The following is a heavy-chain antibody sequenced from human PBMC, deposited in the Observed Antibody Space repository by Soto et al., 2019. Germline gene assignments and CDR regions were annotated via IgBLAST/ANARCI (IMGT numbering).Heavy chain of an antibody. CDR1: GFSFSISP. J-gene: IGHJ4*02. D-gene: IGHD7-27*01. Sequence: GGSLRLSCAASGFSFSISPMHWVRQAPGKGPEWVALISYDGTNKFYADSVKGRFTISRDNSKSTLYLQVDSLGPEDAAVYYCARDPKTSGGQHWAFNYFDSWGQGTLVTVSS. CDR3: ARDPKTSGGQHWAFNYFDS. V-gene: IGHV3-30-3*01. CDR2: ISYDGTNK.